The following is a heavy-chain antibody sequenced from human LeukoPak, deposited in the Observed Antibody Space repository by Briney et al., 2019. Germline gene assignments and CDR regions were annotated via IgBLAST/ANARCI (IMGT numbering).Heavy chain of an antibody. CDR2: IYTSGST. Sequence: SETLSLTCTVSGGSISSYYWSWIRQPAGKGLEWIGRIYTSGSTNYNPSLKSRVTVSVDTSKNQFSLKLSSVTAADTAVYYCARDFRGYSYGPFVYWGQGTLVTVSS. J-gene: IGHJ4*02. V-gene: IGHV4-4*07. D-gene: IGHD5-18*01. CDR1: GGSISSYY. CDR3: ARDFRGYSYGPFVY.